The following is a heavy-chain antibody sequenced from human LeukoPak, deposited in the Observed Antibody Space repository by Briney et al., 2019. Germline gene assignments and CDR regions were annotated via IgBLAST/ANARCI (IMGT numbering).Heavy chain of an antibody. Sequence: PGGSLRLSCAASGFTFSNYWMIWVRQAEGKGLAWVGNIKEDGSEKRYADSVRGRYTISRDNAQTSIYLQMNSLRAEDTAVYYCARASKPWLQLTWGQGTLVTVSS. V-gene: IGHV3-7*05. D-gene: IGHD5-24*01. J-gene: IGHJ5*02. CDR2: IKEDGSEK. CDR3: ARASKPWLQLT. CDR1: GFTFSNYW.